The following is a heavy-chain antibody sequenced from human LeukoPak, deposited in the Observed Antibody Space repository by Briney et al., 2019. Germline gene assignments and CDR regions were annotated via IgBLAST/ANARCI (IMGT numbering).Heavy chain of an antibody. Sequence: GGSLRLSCAASGFIFGSCAMTWVRQAPGKGLEWVSSISAAGSNIQYADSVKGRFTISRDNSKTTLYLQMNSLSAEDTAVYYCAKEKGNWESSYDYWGQGTLVTVSS. J-gene: IGHJ4*02. V-gene: IGHV3-23*01. CDR1: GFIFGSCA. CDR2: ISAAGSNI. CDR3: AKEKGNWESSYDY. D-gene: IGHD7-27*01.